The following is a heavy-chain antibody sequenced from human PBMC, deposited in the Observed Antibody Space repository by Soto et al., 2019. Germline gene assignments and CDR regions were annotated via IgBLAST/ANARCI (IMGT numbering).Heavy chain of an antibody. Sequence: ASVKVSFKASGYTFTGYYMHWLRQAPGQGLEWMGWINPNSGGTNYAQKFQGRVTMTRDTSISTAYMELSRLRSDDTAVYYCARDRPRVEIVVVPASSRDYNWFDPWGQGTLVTVSS. J-gene: IGHJ5*02. CDR2: INPNSGGT. CDR3: ARDRPRVEIVVVPASSRDYNWFDP. D-gene: IGHD2-2*01. CDR1: GYTFTGYY. V-gene: IGHV1-2*02.